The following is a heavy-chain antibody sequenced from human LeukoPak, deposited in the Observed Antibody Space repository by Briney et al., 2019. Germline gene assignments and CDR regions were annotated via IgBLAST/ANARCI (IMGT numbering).Heavy chain of an antibody. CDR2: IYYSGST. Sequence: SETLSLTCTVSGGSISSSSYYWGWIRQPPGKGLEWIGSIYYSGSTYYNPSLKSRVTISVDTSKNQFSLKLSSVTAADTAVYYCARVEAARVYYYMDVWGKGTTVTVSS. V-gene: IGHV4-39*07. D-gene: IGHD6-6*01. CDR1: GGSISSSSYY. CDR3: ARVEAARVYYYMDV. J-gene: IGHJ6*03.